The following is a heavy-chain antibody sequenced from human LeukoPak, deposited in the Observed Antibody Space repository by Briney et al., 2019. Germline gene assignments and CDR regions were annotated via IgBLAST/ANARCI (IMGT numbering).Heavy chain of an antibody. CDR2: IYYSGST. Sequence: PSETLSLSCTVSRGSISSYYGSWIRQPPGKGLEWIGYIYYSGSTNYNPSLKSRVTISVDTSKNQFSLKLSSVTAADTAVYYCARVLPPLYYFDYWGQGTLVTVSS. D-gene: IGHD3-10*01. CDR3: ARVLPPLYYFDY. CDR1: RGSISSYY. V-gene: IGHV4-59*08. J-gene: IGHJ4*02.